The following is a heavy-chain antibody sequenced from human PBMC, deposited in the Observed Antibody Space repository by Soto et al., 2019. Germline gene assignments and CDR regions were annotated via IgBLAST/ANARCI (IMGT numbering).Heavy chain of an antibody. CDR1: GYTFTGYG. D-gene: IGHD4-17*01. CDR2: ISAYNGNT. CDR3: ARARTSNTVGIL. Sequence: ASVKVSCKASGYTFTGYGISWVRQAPGQELEWMGWISAYNGNTNYAQKLQGRVTMTTDTSTSTAYMELRSLRSDDTAMYYCARARTSNTVGILWGQGTLVTVSS. V-gene: IGHV1-18*01. J-gene: IGHJ4*02.